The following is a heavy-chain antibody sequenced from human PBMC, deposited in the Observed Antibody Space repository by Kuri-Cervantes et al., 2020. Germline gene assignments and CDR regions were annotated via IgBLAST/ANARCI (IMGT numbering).Heavy chain of an antibody. V-gene: IGHV1-69*02. J-gene: IGHJ4*02. CDR2: IIPILGIA. D-gene: IGHD3-10*01. Sequence: SVKVSCKASGGTFSSYTISWVRQAPGQGLEWMGRIIPILGIANYAQKIQGRVTMTTDTSTSTAYMELRSLTSDDTAVYYCASRSDTVADLRGEGGFDQWGQGTLVTVSS. CDR3: ASRSDTVADLRGEGGFDQ. CDR1: GGTFSSYT.